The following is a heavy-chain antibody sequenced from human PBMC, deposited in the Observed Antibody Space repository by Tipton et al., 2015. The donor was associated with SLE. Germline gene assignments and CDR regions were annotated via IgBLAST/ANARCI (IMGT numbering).Heavy chain of an antibody. J-gene: IGHJ5*02. D-gene: IGHD3-10*01. CDR1: GGTFSSYA. Sequence: QLVQSGPEVKKPGSSVKVSCKASGGTFSSYAISWVRQAPGQGLEWMGGIIPIFGTANYAQKFQGRVTITADKSTSTAYMELSSLRSEDTAVYYCARRDYYGSGSRGWFDPWGQGTLVTVSS. CDR2: IIPIFGTA. V-gene: IGHV1-69*06. CDR3: ARRDYYGSGSRGWFDP.